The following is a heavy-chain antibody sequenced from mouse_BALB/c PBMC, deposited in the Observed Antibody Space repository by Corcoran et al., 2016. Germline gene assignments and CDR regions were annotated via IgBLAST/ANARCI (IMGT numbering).Heavy chain of an antibody. Sequence: EVQLQQSGPELVKPGASVKMSCKASGYTFTSYVMHWVKQKPGQGLERIGYINPYNDGTKYNEKFKGKATLTSDTSSSTAYMELSSLTSEDSAVYYCARGLATYYAMDYWGQGTSVTVSS. CDR1: GYTFTSYV. V-gene: IGHV1S136*01. CDR3: ARGLATYYAMDY. J-gene: IGHJ4*01. D-gene: IGHD1-2*01. CDR2: INPYNDGT.